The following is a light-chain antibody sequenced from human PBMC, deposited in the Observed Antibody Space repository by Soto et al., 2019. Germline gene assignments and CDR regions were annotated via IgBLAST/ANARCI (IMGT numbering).Light chain of an antibody. V-gene: IGLV2-11*01. Sequence: QSALTQARSVSGSPGQSVTISCTGASSDVGGYNYVSWYQQHPGKAPKLMIYDVSKRPSGVPDRFSGSKSGNTASLTISGLQTEDEADYYCCSYAGRYTYVFGTGTKVTVL. J-gene: IGLJ1*01. CDR3: CSYAGRYTYV. CDR2: DVS. CDR1: SSDVGGYNY.